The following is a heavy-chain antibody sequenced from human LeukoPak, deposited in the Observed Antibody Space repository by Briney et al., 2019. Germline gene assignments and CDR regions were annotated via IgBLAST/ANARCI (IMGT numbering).Heavy chain of an antibody. V-gene: IGHV4-34*01. D-gene: IGHD6-19*01. Sequence: SETLSLTCAVYGGSFSGYYWSWIRQPPGKGLEWIGEINHSGSTNYNPSLKSRVTISVDTSKNQFSLKLSSVTAVDTAVYYCASTGYSSGWALDYWGQGTLVTVSS. CDR1: GGSFSGYY. CDR3: ASTGYSSGWALDY. CDR2: INHSGST. J-gene: IGHJ4*02.